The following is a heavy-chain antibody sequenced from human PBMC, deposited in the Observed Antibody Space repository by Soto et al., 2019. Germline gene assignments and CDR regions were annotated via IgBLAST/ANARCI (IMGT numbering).Heavy chain of an antibody. V-gene: IGHV3-64*01. D-gene: IGHD3-10*01. CDR2: ISSNGGST. CDR3: ARDYYGSVFDP. CDR1: GFTFSSYA. J-gene: IGHJ5*02. Sequence: PGGSLRLSCAASGFTFSSYAMHWVRQALGKGLEYVSAISSNGGSTYYANSVKGRFTISRDNSKNTLYLQMGSLRAEDMAVYYCARDYYGSVFDPWGQGTLVTVSS.